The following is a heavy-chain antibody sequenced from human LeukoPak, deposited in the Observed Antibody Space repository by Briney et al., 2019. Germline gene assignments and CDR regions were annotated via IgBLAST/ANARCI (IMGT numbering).Heavy chain of an antibody. CDR3: ARSGSFAEYCPH. V-gene: IGHV6-1*01. Sequence: SQTLSLTCAISGDSVSSNSAAWNWIRQSPSRGLEWLGRTYYRSKWYNVYALSVKGRITINADTSKNQFSLQLNSVTPEDTAVYYCARSGSFAEYCPHWGQGTLVTVSS. CDR2: TYYRSKWYN. J-gene: IGHJ1*01. CDR1: GDSVSSNSAA. D-gene: IGHD1-26*01.